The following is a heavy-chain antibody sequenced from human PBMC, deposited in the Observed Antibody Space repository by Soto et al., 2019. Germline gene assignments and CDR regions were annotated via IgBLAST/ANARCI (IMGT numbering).Heavy chain of an antibody. D-gene: IGHD2-15*01. V-gene: IGHV3-23*01. CDR3: AKREGGNGAFDI. CDR2: ISGSGGST. J-gene: IGHJ3*02. CDR1: GFTFSSYA. Sequence: EVQLLESGGGLVQPGGSLRLSCVASGFTFSSYAMSWVRQAPGKGLEWVSAISGSGGSTYYADSVKGRFTISRDNSKNTLYLQMNSLRAEDTAVYYCAKREGGNGAFDIWGQGTMVTVSS.